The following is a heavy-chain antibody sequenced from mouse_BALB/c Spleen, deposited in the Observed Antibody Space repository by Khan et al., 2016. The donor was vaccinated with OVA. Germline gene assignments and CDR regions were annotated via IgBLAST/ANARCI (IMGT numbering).Heavy chain of an antibody. V-gene: IGHV5-12-2*01. CDR1: GFTFSSYT. J-gene: IGHJ4*01. Sequence: EVELVESGGGLVQPGGSLKLSCAASGFTFSSYTMSWVRQTPDKRLEWVAFISHGGSSVYYPDTVKGRFTSSRDNAKNTLYLQMSSLKSEDTAKYYCTRPSTTQYDYGMDYWGQGTSVIVSS. CDR2: ISHGGSSV. D-gene: IGHD1-1*01. CDR3: TRPSTTQYDYGMDY.